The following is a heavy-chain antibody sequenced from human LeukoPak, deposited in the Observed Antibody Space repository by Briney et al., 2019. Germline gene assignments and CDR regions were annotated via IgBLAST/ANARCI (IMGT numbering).Heavy chain of an antibody. Sequence: PSETLSFTCTVSGGSISSYYWSWLRPRPGQGLEWIGYIYYSGSTNYNPPLKSRVTISVDTSKNQFSLKLSSVTAADTAVYYCARVGRSHYDILTGYYTYYFDYWGQGTLVTVSS. J-gene: IGHJ4*02. CDR3: ARVGRSHYDILTGYYTYYFDY. CDR1: GGSISSYY. D-gene: IGHD3-9*01. V-gene: IGHV4-59*01. CDR2: IYYSGST.